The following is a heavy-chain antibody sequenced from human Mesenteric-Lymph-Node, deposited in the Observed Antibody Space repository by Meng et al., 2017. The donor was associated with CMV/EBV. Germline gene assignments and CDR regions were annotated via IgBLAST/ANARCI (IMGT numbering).Heavy chain of an antibody. V-gene: IGHV3-11*04. J-gene: IGHJ3*02. CDR2: ISSSGSTI. CDR1: GFTVSSDY. Sequence: GESLKISCAASGFTVSSDYMSWVRQAPGKGLEWVSYISSSGSTIYYADSVKGRFTISRDNGKNSLYLQMSTLRAEDTAIYYCVRDPYCTGGACYSLDARDVFNIWGQGTMVTVSS. CDR3: VRDPYCTGGACYSLDARDVFNI. D-gene: IGHD2-8*02.